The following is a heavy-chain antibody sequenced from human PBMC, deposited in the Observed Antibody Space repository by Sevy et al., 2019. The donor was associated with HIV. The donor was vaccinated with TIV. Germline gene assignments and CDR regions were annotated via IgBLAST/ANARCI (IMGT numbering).Heavy chain of an antibody. Sequence: GGSLRLSCAASGFTFSSYPMQWVRQAPGKGLEWVSFISFDGTDKYYADSAKGRFTITRDNSKNTLFLQMNSLRAEDTAFYYCVRETTMLPRGAFDFWGQGTMVTVSS. CDR2: ISFDGTDK. J-gene: IGHJ3*01. CDR1: GFTFSSYP. D-gene: IGHD3-10*01. CDR3: VRETTMLPRGAFDF. V-gene: IGHV3-30-3*01.